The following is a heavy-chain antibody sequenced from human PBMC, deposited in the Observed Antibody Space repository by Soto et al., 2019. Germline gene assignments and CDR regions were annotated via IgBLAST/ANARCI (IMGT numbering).Heavy chain of an antibody. CDR1: GGTFLSYA. J-gene: IGHJ6*03. V-gene: IGHV1-69*04. CDR3: ARGITMVRGVIGYYYYMDV. Sequence: SVRVYRKAAGGTFLSYASSWMRQAKGQGLEWMGRIIPILGIANYAQKFQGRVTITADKSTSTAYMELSSLRSEDTAVYYCARGITMVRGVIGYYYYMDVWGKGTTVTVSS. D-gene: IGHD3-10*01. CDR2: IIPILGIA.